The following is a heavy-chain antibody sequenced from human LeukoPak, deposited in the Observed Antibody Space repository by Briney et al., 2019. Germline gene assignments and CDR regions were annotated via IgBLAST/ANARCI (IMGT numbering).Heavy chain of an antibody. Sequence: SETLSLTCTVSGGSISSSSYYWGWIRQPPGKGLEWIGSSYYSGSTYYNPSLKSRVTISVDTSKNQFSLKLSSVTAADTAVYSCARAIWIQLWLPNYFDYWGQGTLVTVSS. CDR3: ARAIWIQLWLPNYFDY. D-gene: IGHD5-18*01. J-gene: IGHJ4*02. V-gene: IGHV4-39*07. CDR1: GGSISSSSYY. CDR2: SYYSGST.